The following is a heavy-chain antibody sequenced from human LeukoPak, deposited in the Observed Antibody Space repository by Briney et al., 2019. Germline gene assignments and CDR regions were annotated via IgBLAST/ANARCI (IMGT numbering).Heavy chain of an antibody. CDR2: ISYDGSNK. Sequence: GGSLRLSCAASGFTFSSYAMHWVRQAPGKGLEWVAVISYDGSNKYYADSVKGRFTISRDNSKNTLYLQMNSLRAEDTAVYYCARGVAAPVGGAYYYYYYMDVWGKGTTVTVSS. CDR1: GFTFSSYA. V-gene: IGHV3-30-3*01. J-gene: IGHJ6*03. CDR3: ARGVAAPVGGAYYYYYYMDV. D-gene: IGHD6-6*01.